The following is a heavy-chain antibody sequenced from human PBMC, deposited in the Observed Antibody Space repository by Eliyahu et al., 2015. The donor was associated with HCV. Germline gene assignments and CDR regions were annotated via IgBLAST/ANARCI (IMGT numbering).Heavy chain of an antibody. CDR2: ISGRDGST. J-gene: IGHJ4*02. CDR1: GFSFSTFD. V-gene: IGHV3-23*04. D-gene: IGHD6-19*01. CDR3: VKGGWLDY. Sequence: EVQVVEFGGGLVQPGGSLRLSCASSGFSFSTFDMGWARQAPGKGLEWVSFISGRDGSTYYADSVKGRFTISRDNSKNTLYLQMNSLRDEDTAVYYCVKGGWLDYWGQGTLVTVSS.